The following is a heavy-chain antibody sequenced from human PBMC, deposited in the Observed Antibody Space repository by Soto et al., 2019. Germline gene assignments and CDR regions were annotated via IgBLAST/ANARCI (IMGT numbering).Heavy chain of an antibody. CDR1: GFTFSNYA. D-gene: IGHD1-26*01. CDR3: AKVPVGATGRFDY. V-gene: IGHV3-23*01. Sequence: GGSLRLSCAGSGFTFSNYAMSWARQAPGKGLAWVSAISGSGGSTYYADSVKGRFTISRDNSKNTLYLQMNSLRAEDTALYYCAKVPVGATGRFDYWGQGTLVTVS. J-gene: IGHJ4*02. CDR2: ISGSGGST.